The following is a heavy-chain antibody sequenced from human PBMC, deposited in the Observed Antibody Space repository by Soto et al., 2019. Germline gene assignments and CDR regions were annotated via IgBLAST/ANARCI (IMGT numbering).Heavy chain of an antibody. V-gene: IGHV3-48*03. Sequence: EVQLVESGGGLVQPGGSLRLSCAVSGFTFSSYEMNWVRQAPGKGLEGISYISTSGSTIYYEDSVKGRFTISRDNAKNSLYLQMNSLRAEDTGVYYCARFDGASRGYWGQGTLVTVSS. CDR2: ISTSGSTI. J-gene: IGHJ4*02. CDR1: GFTFSSYE. CDR3: ARFDGASRGY. D-gene: IGHD3-10*01.